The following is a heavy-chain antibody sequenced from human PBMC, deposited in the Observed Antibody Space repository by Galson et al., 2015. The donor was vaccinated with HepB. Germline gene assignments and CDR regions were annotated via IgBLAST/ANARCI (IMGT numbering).Heavy chain of an antibody. Sequence: PALVKPTQTLTLTCTFSGFSLSTSGVGVGWIRQPPGKALEWLALIYWNDDKRYSPSLKSRLTITKDTSKNQVVLTMTNMDPVDTATYYCAHSRLRYFDWLTDYFDYWGQGTLVTVSS. V-gene: IGHV2-5*01. CDR1: GFSLSTSGVG. J-gene: IGHJ4*02. D-gene: IGHD3-9*01. CDR2: IYWNDDK. CDR3: AHSRLRYFDWLTDYFDY.